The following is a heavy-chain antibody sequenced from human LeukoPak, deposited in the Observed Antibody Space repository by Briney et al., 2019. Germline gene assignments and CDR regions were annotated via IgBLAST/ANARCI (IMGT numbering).Heavy chain of an antibody. CDR1: GFTFGKYW. Sequence: GGSLRLSCVASGFTFGKYWMSWVRQAPGKGLEWVANIKLDGSEKNYVDSVKGRFTISRDNAKNSLYLQMDSLRAEDTAIYYCARDMTITGADDYWGQGTLVTVSS. J-gene: IGHJ4*02. CDR3: ARDMTITGADDY. V-gene: IGHV3-7*01. CDR2: IKLDGSEK. D-gene: IGHD6-13*01.